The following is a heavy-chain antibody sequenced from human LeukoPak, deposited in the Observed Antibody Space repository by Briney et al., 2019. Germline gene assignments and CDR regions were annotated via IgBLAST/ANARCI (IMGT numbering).Heavy chain of an antibody. J-gene: IGHJ4*02. D-gene: IGHD1-26*01. CDR1: GFTFSSYE. V-gene: IGHV3-48*03. CDR2: ISSSGSTI. Sequence: GGSLRLSCAASGFTFSSYEMNWVRQAPGKGLEWVSYISSSGSTIYYADSVKGRFTISRDNAKNSLYLQMNSLRAEDTAVYYCANPRTTIVGATTPLDYWGQGTLVTVSS. CDR3: ANPRTTIVGATTPLDY.